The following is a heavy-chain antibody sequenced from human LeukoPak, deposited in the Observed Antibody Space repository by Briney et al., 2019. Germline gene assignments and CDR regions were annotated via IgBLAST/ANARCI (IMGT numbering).Heavy chain of an antibody. V-gene: IGHV4-59*08. D-gene: IGHD2-21*02. J-gene: IGHJ5*02. CDR2: IYYKGTT. Sequence: SETLSLTCVVSGGSISGYHWSWIRQPPGEGLEWIGYIYYKGTTNYNPSLKSRVTISLDTSKSQFSLKLSSVTAADTAVYYCARLVAVTGTVDWFDPWGQGTVVTVSS. CDR3: ARLVAVTGTVDWFDP. CDR1: GGSISGYH.